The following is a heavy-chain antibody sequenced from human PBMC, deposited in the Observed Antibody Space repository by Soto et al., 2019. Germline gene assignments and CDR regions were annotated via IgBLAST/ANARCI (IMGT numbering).Heavy chain of an antibody. V-gene: IGHV1-46*01. CDR1: GDPFTTNF. CDR3: ASRVLCDMDV. D-gene: IGHD2-21*01. J-gene: IGHJ6*02. CDR2: IKHNSGAT. Sequence: QEQLGQSGAEVKEPGASLKVSCKSSGDPFTTNFIHWVRQAPGQGLAWMCRIKHNSGATLYAQELQRRLTLTTDTSTSTVSLDLTGLKPEDSAVYDCASRVLCDMDVWGQGTTVTVSS.